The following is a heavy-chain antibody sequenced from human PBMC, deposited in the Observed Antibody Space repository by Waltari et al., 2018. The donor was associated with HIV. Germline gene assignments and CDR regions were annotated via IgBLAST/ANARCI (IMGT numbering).Heavy chain of an antibody. CDR1: EFTFSNYA. CDR3: ARVAGSSSNYYGMDV. J-gene: IGHJ6*02. Sequence: EVQLLESGGGLAQPGGSLRLSCAVSEFTFSNYAMSWVRQAPGSGLEWVSGIRWSGFSTYYADSVKGRFTISRDNSKSTLYLQMNSLRAEDTAVYYCARVAGSSSNYYGMDVWGQGTTVTVSS. D-gene: IGHD6-6*01. V-gene: IGHV3-23*01. CDR2: IRWSGFST.